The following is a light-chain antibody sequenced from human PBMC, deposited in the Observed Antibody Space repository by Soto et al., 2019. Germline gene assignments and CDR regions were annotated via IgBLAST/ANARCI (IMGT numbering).Light chain of an antibody. Sequence: DIQMTQSPSTLSASVGDRVTITCRASQSISSWLAWYQQKPGKAPNLLIYDASNLESGVPSRFSGSGSGTEFTITISSLQPDDFAPYYCQQYNSYWTFGQGTKVEVK. CDR1: QSISSW. CDR3: QQYNSYWT. J-gene: IGKJ1*01. CDR2: DAS. V-gene: IGKV1-5*01.